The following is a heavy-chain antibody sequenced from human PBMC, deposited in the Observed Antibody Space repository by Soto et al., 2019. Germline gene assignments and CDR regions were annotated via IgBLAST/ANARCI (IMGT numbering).Heavy chain of an antibody. Sequence: GASVKVSCKASGYTFTSYYMHWVRQAPGQGLEWMGIINPSGGSTSYAQKFQGRVTMTRDTSTSTVYMELSSLRSEDTAVYYCARDSAPYGSGSYYTGYGGQGTLVPVSS. V-gene: IGHV1-46*01. CDR1: GYTFTSYY. J-gene: IGHJ4*02. CDR2: INPSGGST. CDR3: ARDSAPYGSGSYYTGY. D-gene: IGHD3-10*01.